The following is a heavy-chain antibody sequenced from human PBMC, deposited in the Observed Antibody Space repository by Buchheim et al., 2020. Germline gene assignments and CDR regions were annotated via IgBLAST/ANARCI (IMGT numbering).Heavy chain of an antibody. Sequence: EVQLLESGGGLVQPGGSLRLSCAASGFTFSSYAMSWVRQAPGKGLEWVSAISGSGGSTNYADPVKGRLTISRDNSKNTLYLQMSSLRAEDTAVYYCAKDPSGTTGTTSIFDYWGQGTL. CDR3: AKDPSGTTGTTSIFDY. CDR1: GFTFSSYA. CDR2: ISGSGGST. D-gene: IGHD1-1*01. V-gene: IGHV3-23*01. J-gene: IGHJ4*02.